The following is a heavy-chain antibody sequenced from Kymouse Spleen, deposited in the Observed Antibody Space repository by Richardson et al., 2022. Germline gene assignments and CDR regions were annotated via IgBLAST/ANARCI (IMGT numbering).Heavy chain of an antibody. V-gene: IGHV4-39*01. CDR3: ARWWELRYFDY. CDR2: IYYSGST. J-gene: IGHJ4*02. D-gene: IGHD1-26*01. Sequence: QLQLQESGPGLVKPSETLSLTCTVSGGSISSSSYYWGWIRQPPGKGLEWIGSIYYSGSTYYNPSLKSRVTISVDTSKNQFSLKLSSVTAADTAVYYCARWWELRYFDYWGQGTLVTVSS. CDR1: GGSISSSSYY.